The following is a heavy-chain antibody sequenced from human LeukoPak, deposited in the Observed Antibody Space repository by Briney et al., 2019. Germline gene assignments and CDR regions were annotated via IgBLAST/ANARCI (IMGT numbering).Heavy chain of an antibody. V-gene: IGHV1-24*01. CDR1: GYTLSELS. Sequence: ASVKVSCKVSGYTLSELSMHWVRQAPGKGLEWMGGLDPEDGKIIYAQRFQGRVTMTEDTSTDSAYMELSSLRSKDTAVYYCAKLDSYSLFDPWGQGTLVTVSS. J-gene: IGHJ5*02. D-gene: IGHD5-24*01. CDR2: LDPEDGKI. CDR3: AKLDSYSLFDP.